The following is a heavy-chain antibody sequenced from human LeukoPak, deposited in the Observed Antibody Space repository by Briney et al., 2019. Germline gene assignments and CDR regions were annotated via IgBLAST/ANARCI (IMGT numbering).Heavy chain of an antibody. V-gene: IGHV4-59*01. CDR1: GGSISSYY. CDR2: IYYSGST. Sequence: SETLSLTCTVSGGSISSYYWSWIRQPPGKGLEWIGYIYYSGSTNYNPSLKSRVTISVDTSKNQSSLKLSSVTAADTAVYYCARAQYGDYEDYWGQGTLVTVSS. J-gene: IGHJ4*02. CDR3: ARAQYGDYEDY. D-gene: IGHD4-17*01.